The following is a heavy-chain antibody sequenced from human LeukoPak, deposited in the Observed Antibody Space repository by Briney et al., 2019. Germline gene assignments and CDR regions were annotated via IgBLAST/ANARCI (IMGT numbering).Heavy chain of an antibody. V-gene: IGHV3-53*05. CDR1: GFTVSSNY. J-gene: IGHJ3*02. CDR2: IYSGGST. D-gene: IGHD2-2*01. CDR3: AKGSLGYCSSTSCLHGDAFDI. Sequence: PGGSLRLSCAASGFTVSSNYMSWVRQAPGKGLEWVSVIYSGGSTYYADSVKGRFTISRDNSKNTLYLQMNSLRAEDTAVYYCAKGSLGYCSSTSCLHGDAFDIWGQGTMVTVSS.